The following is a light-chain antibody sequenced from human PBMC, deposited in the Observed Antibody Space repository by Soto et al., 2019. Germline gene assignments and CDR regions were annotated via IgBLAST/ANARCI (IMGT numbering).Light chain of an antibody. Sequence: EIVLTQSPGTLSLSPGERATLSCRASQSVSSTYLSWYQQKPGQAPRLLISAASSRETGIPDTFSGSGSGTDFTLTISSLESEDFAVYYCQQYDNSPYTFGQGTKLEIK. CDR1: QSVSSTY. J-gene: IGKJ2*01. V-gene: IGKV3-20*01. CDR2: AAS. CDR3: QQYDNSPYT.